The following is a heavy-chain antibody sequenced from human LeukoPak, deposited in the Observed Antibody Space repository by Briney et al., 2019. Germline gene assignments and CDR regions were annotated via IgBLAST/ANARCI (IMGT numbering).Heavy chain of an antibody. D-gene: IGHD6-19*01. CDR1: GFTFDNYA. Sequence: GRSLRLSCAASGFTFDNYAMHWVRQAPGKGLEWLSIISWNSGYIGYADSVKGRFTISRDNAKKSLDLQMNSLRAEDTAFYYCAKVRGTYSSGYSFDYWGQGTLVTVSS. J-gene: IGHJ4*02. CDR3: AKVRGTYSSGYSFDY. CDR2: ISWNSGYI. V-gene: IGHV3-9*01.